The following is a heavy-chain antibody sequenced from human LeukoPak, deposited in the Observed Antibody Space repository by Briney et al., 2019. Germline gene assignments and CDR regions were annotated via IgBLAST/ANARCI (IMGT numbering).Heavy chain of an antibody. CDR3: ARGDNSWMDV. CDR2: ISAYNGNT. V-gene: IGHV1-18*01. J-gene: IGHJ6*02. CDR1: GYTFSRYG. D-gene: IGHD5-24*01. Sequence: ASVKVSCKASGYTFSRYGISRVRQAPGQGLEWMGWISAYNGNTNYAQKLQGRVTMATDTSTSTAYMELRSLRSDDTAVYYCARGDNSWMDVWGQGTTVTVSS.